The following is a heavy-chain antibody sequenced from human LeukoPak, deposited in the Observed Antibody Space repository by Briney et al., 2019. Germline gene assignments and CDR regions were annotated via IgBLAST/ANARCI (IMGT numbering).Heavy chain of an antibody. CDR1: GFTFGSYG. J-gene: IGHJ4*02. CDR2: ISYDGSNK. V-gene: IGHV3-30*18. D-gene: IGHD2-2*01. Sequence: GGSLRLSCAASGFTFGSYGMHWVRQAPGKGLEWVAVISYDGSNKYYADSVKGRFTISRDNSKNTLYLQMNSLRAEDTAVYYCAKDLGYCSSTSCYQKGFDYWGQGTLVTVSS. CDR3: AKDLGYCSSTSCYQKGFDY.